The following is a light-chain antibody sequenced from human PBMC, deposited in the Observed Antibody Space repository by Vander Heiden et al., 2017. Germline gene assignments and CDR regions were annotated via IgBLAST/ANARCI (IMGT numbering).Light chain of an antibody. J-gene: IGKJ4*01. Sequence: EIVLTQSPDTLSLSPGERATLSCRASESVSGIYFAWYQQKPGQAPRLLISSTSSRATGIPDRFSGSGSGTDFTLTIRRLEPDDFAIYYCQQYRKSPITFGGGTKVEIK. CDR1: ESVSGIY. V-gene: IGKV3-20*01. CDR3: QQYRKSPIT. CDR2: STS.